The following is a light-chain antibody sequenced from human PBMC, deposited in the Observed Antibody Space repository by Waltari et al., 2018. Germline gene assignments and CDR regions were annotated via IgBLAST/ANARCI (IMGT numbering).Light chain of an antibody. CDR1: QSISSS. J-gene: IGKJ1*01. CDR3: QQSYSTLGT. Sequence: DIQMTQSPSSLSASVGDRVTITCRASQSISSSLNWYQQKPGKAPKLLIYAASSLQSGVPSRFSGSGSGTDFTLTISSLQPEDFATYYCQQSYSTLGTFGQGTKVEIK. CDR2: AAS. V-gene: IGKV1-39*01.